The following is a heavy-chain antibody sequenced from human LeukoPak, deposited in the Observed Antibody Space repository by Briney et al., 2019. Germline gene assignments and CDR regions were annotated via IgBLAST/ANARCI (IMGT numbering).Heavy chain of an antibody. CDR2: IYPGDSDT. J-gene: IGHJ4*02. CDR1: GYSFTSYW. V-gene: IGHV5-51*01. Sequence: GESLKISCKGSGYSFTSYWIGWVRQMPGKGLEWMGIIYPGDSDTRYSPSFQGQVTISADKSISTAYLQWGSLKASDTAIYYCALARDGYNSYFDYWGQGTLVTVSS. D-gene: IGHD5-24*01. CDR3: ALARDGYNSYFDY.